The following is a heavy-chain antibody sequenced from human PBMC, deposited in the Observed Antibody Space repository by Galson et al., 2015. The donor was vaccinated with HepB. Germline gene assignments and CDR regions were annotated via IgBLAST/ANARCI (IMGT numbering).Heavy chain of an antibody. CDR2: ISSSSSTI. CDR1: GFTFSSYS. V-gene: IGHV3-48*01. D-gene: IGHD2-15*01. Sequence: SLRLSCAASGFTFSSYSMKWVRQAPGKGLEWVSYISSSSSTIYYADSMKGRFTISRDNAKNSLYLKMNSLRAEDTAVYYCARFLGYCSDGTCPNYYGMGVWGQGTTVTVSS. CDR3: ARFLGYCSDGTCPNYYGMGV. J-gene: IGHJ6*02.